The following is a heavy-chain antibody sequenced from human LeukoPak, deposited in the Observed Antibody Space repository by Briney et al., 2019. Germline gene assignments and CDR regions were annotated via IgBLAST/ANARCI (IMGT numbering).Heavy chain of an antibody. CDR3: ARDGGSLGHY. V-gene: IGHV3-21*01. Sequence: GGSLRLSCAASGFTFSSYSMNWVRQAPGKGLEWVSSISSSSSYIYYADSVKGRFTTSRDNAKNSLYLQMNSLRAEDTAVYYCARDGGSLGHYWGQGTLVTVSS. D-gene: IGHD3-16*01. CDR1: GFTFSSYS. J-gene: IGHJ4*02. CDR2: ISSSSSYI.